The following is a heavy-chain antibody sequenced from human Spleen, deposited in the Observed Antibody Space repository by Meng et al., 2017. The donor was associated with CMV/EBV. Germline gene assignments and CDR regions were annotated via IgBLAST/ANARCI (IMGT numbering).Heavy chain of an antibody. J-gene: IGHJ2*01. Sequence: SGFTVSSNYMSWVRQAPGKGLEWVSVIYSGGSTYYADSVKGRFTISRDNSKNTLYLQMNSLRAEDTAVYYCAREEGLLWFGEYGYFDLWGRGTLVTVSS. CDR3: AREEGLLWFGEYGYFDL. D-gene: IGHD3-10*01. CDR2: IYSGGST. V-gene: IGHV3-66*02. CDR1: GFTVSSNY.